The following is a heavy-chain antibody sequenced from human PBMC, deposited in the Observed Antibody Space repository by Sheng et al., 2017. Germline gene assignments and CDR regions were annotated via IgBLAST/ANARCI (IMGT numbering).Heavy chain of an antibody. Sequence: EVQLLESGGGLVQPGGSLRLSCAASGFTFSSYAMSWVRQAPGKGLEWVSAISGSGGSTYYADSVKGRFTISRDNSKNTLYLQMNSLRAEDTAVYYCAKSPWIQLWLIDPYYFDYWGQGTLVTVSS. V-gene: IGHV3-23*01. D-gene: IGHD5-18*01. J-gene: IGHJ4*02. CDR1: GFTFSSYA. CDR3: AKSPWIQLWLIDPYYFDY. CDR2: ISGSGGST.